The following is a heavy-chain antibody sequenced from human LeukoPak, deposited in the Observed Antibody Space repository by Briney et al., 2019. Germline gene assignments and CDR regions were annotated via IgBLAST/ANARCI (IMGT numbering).Heavy chain of an antibody. CDR1: GFTFSSYG. Sequence: PGGSLRLSCAASGFTFSSYGMSWVRQAPGKGLEWVSSISSSSSYIYYADSVKGRFTISRDNSKNTLYLQMNSLRAEDTAVYYCARDPTAVAGTGDDYWGQGTLVTVSS. CDR3: ARDPTAVAGTGDDY. CDR2: ISSSSSYI. J-gene: IGHJ4*02. V-gene: IGHV3-21*01. D-gene: IGHD6-19*01.